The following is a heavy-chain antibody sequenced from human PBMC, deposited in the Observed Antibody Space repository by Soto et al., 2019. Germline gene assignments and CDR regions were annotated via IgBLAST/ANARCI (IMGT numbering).Heavy chain of an antibody. Sequence: QVTLKESGPVLVKPTETLTLRCTVSGLSITDSEMGVSWIRQPPGQPLEWLAHIDSSGEKSYRTFLKSRLAISKDTSKSEILLTMTNMDPADTATYYCARRQLAVAVSTWFDPWGQGIPVTVSS. CDR3: ARRQLAVAVSTWFDP. CDR2: IDSSGEK. CDR1: GLSITDSEMG. D-gene: IGHD6-13*01. J-gene: IGHJ5*02. V-gene: IGHV2-26*01.